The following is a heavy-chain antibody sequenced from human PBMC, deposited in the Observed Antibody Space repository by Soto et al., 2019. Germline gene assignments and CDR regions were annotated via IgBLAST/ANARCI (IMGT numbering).Heavy chain of an antibody. CDR3: AHSKYSRSSFDY. J-gene: IGHJ4*02. CDR2: IYWDDDK. CDR1: GFSLSTSDVG. V-gene: IGHV2-5*02. D-gene: IGHD6-6*01. Sequence: SGPTLVNPTQTLTLTCNFSGFSLSTSDVGVGWIRQPPGKALEWLAIIYWDDDKRYSPSLKSRLTITKDTSKNQVVLTVTNMDPVDTATYYCAHSKYSRSSFDYWGQGTLVTVSS.